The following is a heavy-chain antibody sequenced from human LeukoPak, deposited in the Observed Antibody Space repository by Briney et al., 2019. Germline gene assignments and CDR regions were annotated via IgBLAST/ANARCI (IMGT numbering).Heavy chain of an antibody. V-gene: IGHV1-2*02. CDR1: GYTFTGYY. J-gene: IGHJ4*02. CDR2: INPNSGGT. D-gene: IGHD3-22*01. CDR3: ARDYYDSSGYYRAVGGPGDY. Sequence: GASVKVSCKASGYTFTGYYMHWVRQAPGQGLEWMGWINPNSGGTNYAQKFQGRVTMTRDTSISTAYMELSRLRSDDTAVYYCARDYYDSSGYYRAVGGPGDYWGQGTLVTVSS.